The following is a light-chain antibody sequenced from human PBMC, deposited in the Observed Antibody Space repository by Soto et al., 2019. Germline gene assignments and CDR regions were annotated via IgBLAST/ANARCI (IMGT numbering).Light chain of an antibody. CDR3: CSYAGTKTFV. CDR2: EGN. CDR1: SSDVGSYNL. V-gene: IGLV2-23*01. Sequence: QSALTQPSSVAGSPGQSITISCTGTSSDVGSYNLVSWYQQHPGKAPKLMIYEGNKRPSGVSNRFSGSKSANTASLTISGLQTEDEADYYCCSYAGTKTFVFGPGTKLTVL. J-gene: IGLJ1*01.